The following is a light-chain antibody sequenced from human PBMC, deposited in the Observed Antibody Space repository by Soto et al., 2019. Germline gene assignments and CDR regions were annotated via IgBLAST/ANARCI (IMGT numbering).Light chain of an antibody. V-gene: IGKV3-11*01. J-gene: IGKJ5*01. CDR1: QSVSSA. CDR3: QQRSNWPAMIT. Sequence: EIVLTQSPGTLSLSPGERATLSCRASQSVSSALAWYLQKPGQAPRLLIYDASTRAAGIPVRFSGSGSGTDFKLTISSLEPEYFAVYYCQQRSNWPAMITVVQGTRLEIK. CDR2: DAS.